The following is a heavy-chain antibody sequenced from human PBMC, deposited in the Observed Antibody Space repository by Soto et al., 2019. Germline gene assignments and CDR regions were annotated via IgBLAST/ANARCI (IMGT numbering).Heavy chain of an antibody. V-gene: IGHV4-59*01. CDR2: IYYSGST. D-gene: IGHD6-13*01. Sequence: SETLSLTCTVSGGSISSYYWSWIRQPPGKGPEWIGYIYYSGSTNYNPSLKSRVTISVDTSKNQFSLKLSSVTAADTAVYYCAMRPRIAAAGGGWFDPWGQGTLVTVSS. CDR3: AMRPRIAAAGGGWFDP. J-gene: IGHJ5*02. CDR1: GGSISSYY.